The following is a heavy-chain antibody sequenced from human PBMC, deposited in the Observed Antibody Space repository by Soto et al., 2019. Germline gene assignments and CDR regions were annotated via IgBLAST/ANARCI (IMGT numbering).Heavy chain of an antibody. D-gene: IGHD3-10*01. J-gene: IGHJ5*02. CDR2: LCNTGST. V-gene: IGHV4-59*12. CDR3: AIRGRDNWFDP. CDR1: GASISRYY. Sequence: SETLSLTCTVSGASISRYYWSWIRQSPGKGLEWIGYLCNTGSTIYNPSLKSRVTISVDTSKNQFSLNLSSVTAADTAVYFCAIRGRDNWFDPWGQGTLVTVSS.